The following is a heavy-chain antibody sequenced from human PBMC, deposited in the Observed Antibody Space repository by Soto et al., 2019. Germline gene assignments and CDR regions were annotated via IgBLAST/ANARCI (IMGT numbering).Heavy chain of an antibody. V-gene: IGHV4-38-2*02. CDR1: GYFISNGYY. D-gene: IGHD3-10*01. CDR3: ARDANYGLYYFDH. Sequence: SETLSLTCAVSGYFISNGYYWDWIRQPPGKGLEWIGSIYPTGTTYYNPSLKSRVTISVDTSKNHFSPKLTSVTAADTAVYYCARDANYGLYYFDHWGQGTLVTVSS. J-gene: IGHJ4*02. CDR2: IYPTGTT.